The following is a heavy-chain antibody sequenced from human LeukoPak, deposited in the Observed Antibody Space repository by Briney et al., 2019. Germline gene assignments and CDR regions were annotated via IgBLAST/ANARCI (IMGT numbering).Heavy chain of an antibody. Sequence: GGSLRLSCAASGFTFSDYDIHWVRQAPGKGLEWVAFIRYDGNIKYFADSVKGRFTISRDNSKNTLYLQMNSLRAEDTAVYYCAKGRFYDSSGYPIDHWGQGTLVTASS. D-gene: IGHD3-22*01. CDR3: AKGRFYDSSGYPIDH. V-gene: IGHV3-30*02. J-gene: IGHJ5*02. CDR2: IRYDGNIK. CDR1: GFTFSDYD.